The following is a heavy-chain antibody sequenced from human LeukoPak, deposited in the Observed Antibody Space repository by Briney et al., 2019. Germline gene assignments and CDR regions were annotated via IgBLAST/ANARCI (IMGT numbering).Heavy chain of an antibody. CDR3: ARFTPQGYGWGGYNRFDP. V-gene: IGHV4-39*01. Sequence: SETLSLTCTVSGGSISSSSYYWGWIRQPPGKGLEWIGSIKSRVTISVDTSKNQLSLKLSSVTAADTAVYYCARFTPQGYGWGGYNRFDPWGQGTLVTVSS. CDR1: GGSISSSSYY. D-gene: IGHD3-16*01. J-gene: IGHJ5*02.